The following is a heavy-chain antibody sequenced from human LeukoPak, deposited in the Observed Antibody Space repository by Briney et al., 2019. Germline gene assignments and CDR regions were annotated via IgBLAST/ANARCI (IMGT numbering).Heavy chain of an antibody. CDR1: GGSISSYY. V-gene: IGHV4-59*05. J-gene: IGHJ5*02. Sequence: KPSETLSLTCTVSGGSISSYYWSWIRQPPGKGLEWIGSIYYSGSTYYNPSLKSRVTISVDTSKNQFSLKLSSVTAADTAVYYCARNKYYYGSRNYGVPNWFDPWGQGTLVTVSS. CDR3: ARNKYYYGSRNYGVPNWFDP. CDR2: IYYSGST. D-gene: IGHD3-10*01.